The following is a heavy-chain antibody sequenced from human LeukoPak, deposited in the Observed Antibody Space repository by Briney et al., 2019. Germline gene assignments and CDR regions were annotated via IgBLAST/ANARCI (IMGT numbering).Heavy chain of an antibody. CDR2: IIPILGIA. CDR1: GGTFSSYA. V-gene: IGHV1-69*04. CDR3: GRDNQEEREYHLLSNGMDV. D-gene: IGHD2-2*01. J-gene: IGHJ6*02. Sequence: ASVKVSCKASGGTFSSYAISWVRQAPGQGLEWMGRIIPILGIANYAQKFQGRVTITADKSTSTAYMELSSLRSEDTAVYYCGRDNQEEREYHLLSNGMDVWGQGTTVTVSS.